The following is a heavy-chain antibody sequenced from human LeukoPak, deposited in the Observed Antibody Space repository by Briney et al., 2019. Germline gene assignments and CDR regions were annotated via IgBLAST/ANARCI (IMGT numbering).Heavy chain of an antibody. D-gene: IGHD3-10*01. Sequence: GASVKVSCKASGYTFTSYGISWVRQAPGQGREWMGWICAYNGNTNYAQKLQGRVTMTTDTSTSTVYMELSSLRSEDTAVYYCARLNHGSGKDYWGQGTLVSVS. J-gene: IGHJ4*02. CDR3: ARLNHGSGKDY. CDR2: ICAYNGNT. CDR1: GYTFTSYG. V-gene: IGHV1-18*01.